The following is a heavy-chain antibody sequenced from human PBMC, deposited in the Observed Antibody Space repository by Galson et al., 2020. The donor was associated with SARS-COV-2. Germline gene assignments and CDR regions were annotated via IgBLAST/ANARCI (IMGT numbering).Heavy chain of an antibody. CDR2: INHSGST. D-gene: IGHD3-9*01. V-gene: IGHV4-34*01. CDR1: GGSFSGYY. CDR3: ARGPGTTRVLTGYYTLFDY. Sequence: TLSLTCAVYGGSFSGYYWNWIRQPPGKGLEWIGEINHSGSTNYNPSLKSRVTISVDTSKNQFSLKLRSVTAADTAGYYCARGPGTTRVLTGYYTLFDYWGQGTPVTVSS. J-gene: IGHJ4*02.